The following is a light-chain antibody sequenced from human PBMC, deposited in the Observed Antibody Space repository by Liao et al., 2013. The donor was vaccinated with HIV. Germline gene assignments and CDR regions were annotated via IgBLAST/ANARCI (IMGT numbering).Light chain of an antibody. CDR1: KLGDKY. CDR3: QTWDSSAYWV. CDR2: QNT. Sequence: SYELTQPPSVSESPGQTAIITCSGEKLGDKYVCWYQQKPGQSPLPVIYQNTRRPSGISDRFSASKSGNTATLTISETQPLDEADYYCQTWDSSAYWVFGGGTKLTVL. J-gene: IGLJ3*02. V-gene: IGLV3-1*01.